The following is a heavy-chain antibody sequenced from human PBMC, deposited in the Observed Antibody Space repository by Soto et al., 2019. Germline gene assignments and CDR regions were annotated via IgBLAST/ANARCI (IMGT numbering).Heavy chain of an antibody. CDR2: ISSNGGST. D-gene: IGHD2-15*01. J-gene: IGHJ6*03. CDR3: ARDQGCSGGSCYFPFYYYYMDV. V-gene: IGHV3-64*01. CDR1: GFTFSSYA. Sequence: PGGSLRLSCAASGFTFSSYAMHWVRQAPGKGLEYVSAISSNGGSTYYANSVKGRFTISRDNSKNTLYLQMGSLRAEDMAVYYCARDQGCSGGSCYFPFYYYYMDVWGKGTTVTVSS.